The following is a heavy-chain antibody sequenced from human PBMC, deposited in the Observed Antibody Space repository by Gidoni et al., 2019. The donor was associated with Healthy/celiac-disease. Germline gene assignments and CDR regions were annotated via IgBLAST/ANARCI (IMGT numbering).Heavy chain of an antibody. CDR3: ARVNKGYCSSTSCPIGMDV. Sequence: EVQLVESGVGLVQPGGSLRLSCAASGFTFRTSSMTLVRQDPGKGLEWVSYISSSSSTIYYADSVKGRFTISRDNAKNSLYLQMNSLRAEDTAVYYCARVNKGYCSSTSCPIGMDVWGKGTTVTVSS. CDR1: GFTFRTSS. D-gene: IGHD2-2*01. CDR2: ISSSSSTI. V-gene: IGHV3-48*01. J-gene: IGHJ6*03.